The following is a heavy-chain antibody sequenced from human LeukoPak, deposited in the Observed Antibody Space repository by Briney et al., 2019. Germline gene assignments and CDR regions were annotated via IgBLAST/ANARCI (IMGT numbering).Heavy chain of an antibody. D-gene: IGHD3-3*01. J-gene: IGHJ5*02. CDR3: ARRGLRFLESVKYSWFDP. CDR1: GGSFSGYY. V-gene: IGHV4-34*01. CDR2: INHSGST. Sequence: SETLSLTCAVYGGSFSGYYWTWVRQPPGKGLEWIGEINHSGSTNYNPSLKSRVTISVDTSRSQFSLKLSSVTAADTAIYFCARRGLRFLESVKYSWFDPWGQGTLVTVSS.